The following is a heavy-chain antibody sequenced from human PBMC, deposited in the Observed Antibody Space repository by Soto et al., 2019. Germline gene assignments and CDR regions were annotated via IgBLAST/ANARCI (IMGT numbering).Heavy chain of an antibody. CDR2: INASNGNT. Sequence: GASVKVSCKASGYTFTSYAMHWVRQAPGQRLEWMGWINASNGNTKYSQKFQGRVTVTRDTSTSTVYMELSSLRSDDTAVYYCARESGGATATLDYYYFYMDVWGKGTTVTVSS. CDR3: ARESGGATATLDYYYFYMDV. J-gene: IGHJ6*03. V-gene: IGHV1-3*01. D-gene: IGHD5-12*01. CDR1: GYTFTSYA.